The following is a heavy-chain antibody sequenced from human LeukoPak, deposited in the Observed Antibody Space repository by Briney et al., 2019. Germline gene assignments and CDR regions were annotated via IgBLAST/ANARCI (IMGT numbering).Heavy chain of an antibody. CDR1: GFTFSSYG. J-gene: IGHJ4*02. CDR3: ARILTMIVVAGGY. Sequence: GGSLRLSCAASGFTFSSYGMHWVRQAPGKGLEGVAFIRYDGSNKYYADSVKGRFTISRDNSKNTLYLQMNSLRAEDTAVYYCARILTMIVVAGGYWGQGTLVTVSS. V-gene: IGHV3-30*02. D-gene: IGHD3-22*01. CDR2: IRYDGSNK.